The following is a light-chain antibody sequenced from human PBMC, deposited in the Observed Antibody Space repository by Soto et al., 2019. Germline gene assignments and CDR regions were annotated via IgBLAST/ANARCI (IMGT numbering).Light chain of an antibody. CDR3: QQYGSSSIT. J-gene: IGKJ5*01. Sequence: EIVLTQSPGTLSLSPGERATLSCRASQSFGSSHLAWYQQKPGQAPRLLIYGASTRVTGTPDRFSGSGSGADFPLTISRLESDDSAVYYCQQYGSSSITFGQGTRLEI. V-gene: IGKV3-20*01. CDR1: QSFGSSH. CDR2: GAS.